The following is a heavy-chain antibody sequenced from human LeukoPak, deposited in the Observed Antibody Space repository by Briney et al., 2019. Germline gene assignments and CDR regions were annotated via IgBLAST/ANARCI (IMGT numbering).Heavy chain of an antibody. CDR2: IYYSGST. CDR3: ASSPGGSYQTYYFDY. J-gene: IGHJ4*02. Sequence: ASETLSLTCTVSGGSISSSSYYWGWIRQPPGKGLEWIGSIYYSGSTYYNPSLKSRVTISVDTSKNQFSLKLSSVTAADTAVYYCASSPGGSYQTYYFDYWGQGTLVTVSS. D-gene: IGHD1-26*01. V-gene: IGHV4-39*01. CDR1: GGSISSSSYY.